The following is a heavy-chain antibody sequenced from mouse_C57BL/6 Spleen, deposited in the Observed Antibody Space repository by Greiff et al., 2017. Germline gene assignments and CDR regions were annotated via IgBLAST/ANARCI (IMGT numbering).Heavy chain of an antibody. J-gene: IGHJ3*01. D-gene: IGHD1-1*02. CDR1: GFTFSDYY. CDR3: ARYASDGSFFAY. Sequence: EVKLVESEGGLVQPGSSMKLSCTASGFTFSDYYMAWVRQVPEKGLEWVAHINDDSSSTYYLDSLKGRFIISRANAKNILYLQMISLKSEDTATYYCARYASDGSFFAYWGQGTLVTVSA. V-gene: IGHV5-16*01. CDR2: INDDSSST.